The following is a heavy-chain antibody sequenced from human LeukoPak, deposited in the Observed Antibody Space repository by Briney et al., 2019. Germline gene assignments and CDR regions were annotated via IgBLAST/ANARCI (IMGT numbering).Heavy chain of an antibody. CDR2: IRGSGGDT. CDR1: GFTFRSYA. CDR3: AKTTAGYSSGRYPGWPVDY. J-gene: IGHJ4*02. V-gene: IGHV3-23*01. Sequence: GGSLRLSRAASGFTFRSYAIYWVRQAPGKGLEWVSGIRGSGGDTYFADSVKGRFTISRDNSKNTVFLQMDSLRAEDTAVYYCAKTTAGYSSGRYPGWPVDYWGQGTLVTVSS. D-gene: IGHD6-19*01.